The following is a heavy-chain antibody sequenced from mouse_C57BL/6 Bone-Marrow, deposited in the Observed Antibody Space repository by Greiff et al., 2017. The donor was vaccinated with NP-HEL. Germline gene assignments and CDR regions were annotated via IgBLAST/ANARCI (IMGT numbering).Heavy chain of an antibody. CDR1: GYTFTSYW. V-gene: IGHV1-64*01. J-gene: IGHJ4*01. CDR3: ARSGYDYDAVYAMDY. D-gene: IGHD2-4*01. CDR2: IHPNSGST. Sequence: QVQLKQSGAELVKPGASVKLSCKASGYTFTSYWMHWVKQRPGQGLEWIGMIHPNSGSTNYNEKFKSKATLTVDKSSSTAYMQLSSLTSEDSAVYYCARSGYDYDAVYAMDYWGQGTSVTVSS.